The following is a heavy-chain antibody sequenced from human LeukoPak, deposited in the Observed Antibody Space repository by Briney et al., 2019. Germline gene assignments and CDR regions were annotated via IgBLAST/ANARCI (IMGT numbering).Heavy chain of an antibody. CDR2: ISGSGGST. CDR1: GFTFSSYA. D-gene: IGHD6-13*01. V-gene: IGHV3-23*01. J-gene: IGHJ6*02. CDR3: AREIAAAGNYYYYGMDV. Sequence: GGSLRLSCAASGFTFSSYAMSWVRQAPGKGLEWVSAISGSGGSTYYADSVKGRFTISRDNSKNTPYLQMNSLRAEDTAVYYCAREIAAAGNYYYYGMDVWGQGTTVTVSS.